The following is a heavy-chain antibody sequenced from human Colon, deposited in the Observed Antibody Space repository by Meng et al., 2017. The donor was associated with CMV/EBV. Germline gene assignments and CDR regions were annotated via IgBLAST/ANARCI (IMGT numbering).Heavy chain of an antibody. J-gene: IGHJ6*02. CDR1: GFTFSDYW. CDR2: INGDGSDT. D-gene: IGHD3/OR15-3a*01. Sequence: GESLKISCAASGFTFSDYWMSWVRQAPGKGLELVSDINGDGSDTNYADSVKGRFTISRDNGKNTLYLQMNGLRTEDTAVYYCSVILASGPRRYYGMNVWGQGTAVTVSS. V-gene: IGHV3-74*01. CDR3: SVILASGPRRYYGMNV.